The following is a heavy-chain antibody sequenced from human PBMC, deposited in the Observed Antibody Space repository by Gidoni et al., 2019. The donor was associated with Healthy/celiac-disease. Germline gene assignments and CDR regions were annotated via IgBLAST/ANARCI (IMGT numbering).Heavy chain of an antibody. Sequence: QVQLLQSGAAVKKPGSSVKVSCKSSAATSSSYALSWVRQAPGQGLEWMGGIIPIFGTANYAQKFQGRVTITADESTSTAYMELSSLRSEDTAVYYCARGQTTVVTHFDYWGQGTLVTVSS. D-gene: IGHD4-17*01. V-gene: IGHV1-69*01. J-gene: IGHJ4*02. CDR3: ARGQTTVVTHFDY. CDR1: AATSSSYA. CDR2: IIPIFGTA.